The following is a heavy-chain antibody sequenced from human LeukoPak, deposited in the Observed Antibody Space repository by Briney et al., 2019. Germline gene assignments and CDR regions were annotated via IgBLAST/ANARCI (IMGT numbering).Heavy chain of an antibody. D-gene: IGHD6-13*01. V-gene: IGHV4-34*01. CDR1: GGSFSGYY. CDR3: ARGAPGDIAAAGADYYYGMDV. CDR2: INHSGST. Sequence: SETLSLTCAVYGGSFSGYYWSRIRQPPGKGLEWIGEINHSGSTNYHPSLKSRVTISVDTSKNQFSLKLSSVTAADTAVYYYARGAPGDIAAAGADYYYGMDVWGQGTTVTVSS. J-gene: IGHJ6*02.